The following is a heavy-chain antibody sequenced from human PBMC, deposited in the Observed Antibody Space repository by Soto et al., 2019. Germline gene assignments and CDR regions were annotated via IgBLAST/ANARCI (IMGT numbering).Heavy chain of an antibody. CDR3: ALSSSPLYSAMDV. J-gene: IGHJ6*02. CDR1: GGSISSGGYY. Sequence: QVQLQESGPGLVKPSQTLSLTCTVSGGSISSGGYYWTWIRQHPGKGLEWIGYIYYGGNTYYNPSLNGRVTISEATSKNQLSPKLSSVTAADTAGYYCALSSSPLYSAMDVWGQATTVTVSS. V-gene: IGHV4-31*03. CDR2: IYYGGNT. D-gene: IGHD2-15*01.